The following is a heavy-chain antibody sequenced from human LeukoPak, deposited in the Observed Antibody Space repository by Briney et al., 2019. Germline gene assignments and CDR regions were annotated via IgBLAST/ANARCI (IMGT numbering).Heavy chain of an antibody. CDR3: AKDIYRSQLWLAAYYFDY. J-gene: IGHJ4*02. CDR2: ISYDGSDK. Sequence: GGSLRLSCAASEFTFSNCGMHWVRQAPGKGLEWVAVISYDGSDKYYADSVKGRFTISRDNSKNTQYLQMNSLRAEDTAVYYCAKDIYRSQLWLAAYYFDYWGQGTLVTVSS. V-gene: IGHV3-30*18. D-gene: IGHD5-18*01. CDR1: EFTFSNCG.